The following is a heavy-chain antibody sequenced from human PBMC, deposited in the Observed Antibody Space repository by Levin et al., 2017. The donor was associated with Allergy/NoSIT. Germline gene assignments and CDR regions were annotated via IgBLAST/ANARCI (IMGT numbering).Heavy chain of an antibody. CDR2: ISYTGNT. CDR1: GGSISSGDYY. V-gene: IGHV4-30-4*01. J-gene: IGHJ5*02. D-gene: IGHD1-1*01. Sequence: TLSLTCSVSGGSISSGDYYWNWIRQPPGKGLEWLGNISYTGNTFYNPSLKSRLAMSVDTSKNQFSLSLHSVTAADTAMYYCARGGGPQRRLDPWGQGTLVIISS. CDR3: ARGGGPQRRLDP.